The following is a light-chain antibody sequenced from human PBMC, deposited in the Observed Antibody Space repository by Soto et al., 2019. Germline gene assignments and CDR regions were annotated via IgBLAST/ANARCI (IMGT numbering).Light chain of an antibody. CDR3: SSYAGSNNVV. V-gene: IGLV2-8*01. CDR1: SSDVGGYNY. Sequence: QSALTQPPSASVSPAQSVTISCTGTSSDVGGYNYVSWYQQHPGKAPKLMIYEVSKRPSGVPDRFSGSKSGNTASLTVSGLQAEDEADYYCSSYAGSNNVVFGGGTKLTVL. J-gene: IGLJ2*01. CDR2: EVS.